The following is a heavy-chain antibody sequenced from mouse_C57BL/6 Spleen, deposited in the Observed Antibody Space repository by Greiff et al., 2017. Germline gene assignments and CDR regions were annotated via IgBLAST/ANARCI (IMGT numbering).Heavy chain of an antibody. V-gene: IGHV1-69*01. CDR1: GYTFTSYW. Sequence: QVQLKQPGAELVMPGASVKLSCKASGYTFTSYWMPWVKQRPGQGLEWIGEIDPSDSYTNYNQKFKGKSTLTVDKSSSTAYMQLSSLTSEDSAVYYCARAPPPHYDGGPHYAMDYWGQGTSVTVSS. CDR3: ARAPPPHYDGGPHYAMDY. J-gene: IGHJ4*01. D-gene: IGHD1-2*01. CDR2: IDPSDSYT.